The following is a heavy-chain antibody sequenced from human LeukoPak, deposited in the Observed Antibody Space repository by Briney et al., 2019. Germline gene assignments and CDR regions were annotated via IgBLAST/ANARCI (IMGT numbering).Heavy chain of an antibody. V-gene: IGHV3-21*01. CDR2: ISSASTYI. D-gene: IGHD5-18*01. CDR3: ARLVWDTTMADGDIDS. CDR1: GFTFSSYS. J-gene: IGHJ4*02. Sequence: PGGSLRLSCAASGFTFSSYSMNWVRQAPGKGLECVSSISSASTYIYYADSVKGRFTISRDNAKNSLYLQMNSLRAEDTAMYYCARLVWDTTMADGDIDSWGQGTLLIVSS.